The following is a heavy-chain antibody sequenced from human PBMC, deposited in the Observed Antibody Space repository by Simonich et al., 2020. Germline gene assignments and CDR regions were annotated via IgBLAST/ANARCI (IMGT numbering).Heavy chain of an antibody. D-gene: IGHD6-6*01. J-gene: IGHJ4*02. CDR2: IYYRGRT. Sequence: QLQLQESGPGLVKPSETLSLTCTVSGGSISSSSYYWGWIRQPPGKGLEWIGSIYYRGRTYYNPSLKRRVTISVDTSKNQFSLKLGSVTAADTAVYYCARWAYSSSYFDYWGQGTLVTVSS. V-gene: IGHV4-39*01. CDR1: GGSISSSSYY. CDR3: ARWAYSSSYFDY.